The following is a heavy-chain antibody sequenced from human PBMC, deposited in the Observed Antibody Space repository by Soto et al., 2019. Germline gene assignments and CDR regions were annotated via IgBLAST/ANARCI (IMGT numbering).Heavy chain of an antibody. D-gene: IGHD2-2*01. J-gene: IGHJ3*02. Sequence: QVQLVQSGAEVKKPGSSVKVSCKASGGTFSSYAISWVRQAPGQGLEWMGGIIPIFGTANYAQKFQGRVTITADKSTSTAYMELSSLRSEDRAVYYCASMGGGIPAATVDAFDIWGQGTMVTVSS. V-gene: IGHV1-69*06. CDR2: IIPIFGTA. CDR3: ASMGGGIPAATVDAFDI. CDR1: GGTFSSYA.